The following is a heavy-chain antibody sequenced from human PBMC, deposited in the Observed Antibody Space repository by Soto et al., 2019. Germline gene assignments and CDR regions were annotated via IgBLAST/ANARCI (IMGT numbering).Heavy chain of an antibody. CDR1: GFTFSGSA. J-gene: IGHJ4*02. Sequence: EVQLVESGGGLVQPGGSLKLSCAASGFTFSGSAMHWVRQASGKGLERVGRIRTKVNSYATTYGASVKGRFTISRDDSKNTTYLQMNSLKTEDTAVYYCTTEPGHYWGQGTLVTVSS. V-gene: IGHV3-73*01. CDR2: IRTKVNSYAT. D-gene: IGHD3-10*01. CDR3: TTEPGHY.